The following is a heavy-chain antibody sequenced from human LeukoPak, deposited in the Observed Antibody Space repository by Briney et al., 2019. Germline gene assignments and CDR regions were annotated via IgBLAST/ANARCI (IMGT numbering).Heavy chain of an antibody. V-gene: IGHV1-46*01. D-gene: IGHD2-2*01. CDR2: INPSGGST. CDR3: ASRGPSSTSFNNWFDP. J-gene: IGHJ5*02. CDR1: GYTFTSYY. Sequence: ASVKVSCKASGYTFTSYYMHWVRQAPGQGLEWMGIINPSGGSTSYAQKFQGRVTITADESTSTAYMELSSLRSEDTAVYYCASRGPSSTSFNNWFDPWGQGTLVTVSS.